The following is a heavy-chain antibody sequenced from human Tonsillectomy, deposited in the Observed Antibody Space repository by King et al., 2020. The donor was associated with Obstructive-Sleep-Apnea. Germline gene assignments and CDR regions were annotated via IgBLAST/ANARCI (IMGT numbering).Heavy chain of an antibody. J-gene: IGHJ4*02. CDR2: IYYSGST. CDR3: ARHADSSGYYPYYFDY. V-gene: IGHV4-59*08. CDR1: GGSISSYY. Sequence: VQLQESGPGLVKPSETLFLTCTVSGGSISSYYWSWIRQPPGKGLEWIGYIYYSGSTNYNPSLKSRVTISVDTSKNQFSLKLSSVTAADTAVYYCARHADSSGYYPYYFDYWGQGTLVTVSS. D-gene: IGHD3-22*01.